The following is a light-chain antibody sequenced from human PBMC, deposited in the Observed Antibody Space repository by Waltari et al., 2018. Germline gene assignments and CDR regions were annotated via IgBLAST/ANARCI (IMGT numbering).Light chain of an antibody. CDR3: QQSKNAPLT. J-gene: IGKJ4*01. CDR2: AAS. Sequence: DIQMTQSPSSLSASVGDRVSIACRASQDISDYLNWYQQKPGKAPKLLISAASSLQSGVPSRFSGSGSGTVFTLTISNLQPEDFATYYCQQSKNAPLTFGGGTRVEI. V-gene: IGKV1-39*01. CDR1: QDISDY.